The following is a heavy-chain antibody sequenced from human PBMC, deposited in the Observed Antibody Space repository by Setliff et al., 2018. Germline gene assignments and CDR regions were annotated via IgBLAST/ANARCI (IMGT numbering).Heavy chain of an antibody. J-gene: IGHJ1*01. CDR2: IRHDESDI. CDR3: VRDSSADYYDNDYFKY. Sequence: GGSLRLSCAASGFTFRGFAMHWVRQAPGKGLEWVAFIRHDESDIYYTNSVKGRFTVSRDNSKNTLYLQMNILRPEDTALYYCVRDSSADYYDNDYFKYWGQGTTVTVSS. D-gene: IGHD2-21*02. V-gene: IGHV3-30*02. CDR1: GFTFRGFA.